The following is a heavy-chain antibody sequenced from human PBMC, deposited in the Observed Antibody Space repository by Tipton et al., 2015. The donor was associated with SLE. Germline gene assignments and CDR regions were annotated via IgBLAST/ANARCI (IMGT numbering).Heavy chain of an antibody. V-gene: IGHV4-34*01. CDR2: INHSGST. CDR1: GSTISGYY. J-gene: IGHJ4*02. CDR3: ARGIAAAGNY. D-gene: IGHD6-13*01. Sequence: TLSLTCTVSGSTISGYYWSWIRQPPGKGLEWIGEINHSGSTNYNPSLKSRVTISVDTSENQFSLKLSSVTAADTAVYYCARGIAAAGNYWGQGTLVTVSS.